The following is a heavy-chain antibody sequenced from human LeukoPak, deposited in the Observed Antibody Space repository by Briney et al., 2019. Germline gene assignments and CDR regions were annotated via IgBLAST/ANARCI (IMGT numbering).Heavy chain of an antibody. CDR2: IIPILGIA. V-gene: IGHV1-69*04. J-gene: IGHJ4*02. CDR3: ADGDYYDSSGYYSLDY. CDR1: GGTFSSYA. Sequence: VASVKVSCKASGGTFSSYAISWVRQAPGQGLEWMGRIIPILGIANYAQKFQGRVTITADESTSTAYMELSSLRSEDTAVYYCADGDYYDSSGYYSLDYWGQGALVTVSS. D-gene: IGHD3-22*01.